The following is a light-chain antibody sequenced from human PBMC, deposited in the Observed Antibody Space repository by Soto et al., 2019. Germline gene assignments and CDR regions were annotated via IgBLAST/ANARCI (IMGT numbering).Light chain of an antibody. CDR3: QQYDSSPLT. V-gene: IGKV3-20*01. Sequence: EIVLTQSPGTLSLSPGERATLSCRASQNVGANYLAWYQQKPGQAPRLLIYHASTRASGIPYRFSGSGSGTDFTLTITRLEPADFALYYCQQYDSSPLTFGQGTRLDTK. CDR2: HAS. CDR1: QNVGANY. J-gene: IGKJ5*01.